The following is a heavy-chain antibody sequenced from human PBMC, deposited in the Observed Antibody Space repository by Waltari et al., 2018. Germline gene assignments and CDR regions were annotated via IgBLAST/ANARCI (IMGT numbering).Heavy chain of an antibody. CDR3: AKNLRYSGSSMYYFDY. V-gene: IGHV3-23*01. CDR1: GGSISSSSYY. Sequence: LQLQESGPGLVKPSETLSLTCTVSGGSISSSSYYWGWIRQPPGKGLEWVSAISGSGGSTYYADSVKGRFTISRDNSKNTLYLQMNSLRAEDTAVYYCAKNLRYSGSSMYYFDYWGQGTLVTVSS. D-gene: IGHD1-26*01. J-gene: IGHJ4*02. CDR2: ISGSGGST.